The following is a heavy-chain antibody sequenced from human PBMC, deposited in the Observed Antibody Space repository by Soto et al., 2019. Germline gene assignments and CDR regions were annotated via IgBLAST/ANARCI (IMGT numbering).Heavy chain of an antibody. D-gene: IGHD1-1*01. CDR2: THGDGRST. J-gene: IGHJ6*04. Sequence: GGSLRLSCAASGFTFSNYFIHWVRQVPGKGLEWVSRTHGDGRSTTYADSVKGRFTIYRDNAKNKLYLQVNSLRAEDTAVYYCVRGTNGWNGVDFWGKGTTVTVSS. CDR1: GFTFSNYF. CDR3: VRGTNGWNGVDF. V-gene: IGHV3-74*01.